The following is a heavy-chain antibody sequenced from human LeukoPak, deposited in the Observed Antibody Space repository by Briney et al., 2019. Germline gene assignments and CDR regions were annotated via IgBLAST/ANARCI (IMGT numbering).Heavy chain of an antibody. J-gene: IGHJ4*02. Sequence: GGSLRLSCAASGFTFNSYSMDWVRQAPGKGLEWVSSISSSSSYKYYADSVKGRFTISRDNSKNTLYLQMNSLRAEDTAVYYCARGDYCGGDCYMPFDYWGQGTLVTVSS. CDR3: ARGDYCGGDCYMPFDY. V-gene: IGHV3-21*01. D-gene: IGHD2-21*02. CDR2: ISSSSSYK. CDR1: GFTFNSYS.